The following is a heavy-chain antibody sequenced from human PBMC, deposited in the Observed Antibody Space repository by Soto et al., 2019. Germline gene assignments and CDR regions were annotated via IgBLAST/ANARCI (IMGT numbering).Heavy chain of an antibody. D-gene: IGHD5-12*01. Sequence: EVLLVESGGRLVQPGGSLRLSCAASGFTFRGDAMHWVRQAPGKGLEYVSRIGSDGGSTYYVNSVKGRFAISRDNSKNTMYLQLGSLRTDDMAVYYCARDGVATRAFDYWGQGTLVTVSS. V-gene: IGHV3-64*01. CDR2: IGSDGGST. CDR3: ARDGVATRAFDY. CDR1: GFTFRGDA. J-gene: IGHJ4*02.